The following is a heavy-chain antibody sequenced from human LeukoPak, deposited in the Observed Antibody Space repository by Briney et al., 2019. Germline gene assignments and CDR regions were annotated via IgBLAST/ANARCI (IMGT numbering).Heavy chain of an antibody. Sequence: PSETLSLTCTVSGGSISSYYWSWIRQPAGKGLEWIGRIYSTGSTNYNRSLKSRVTMSVDTSKNQFSLRLRPVTAADTAVYYCARQIASAGTAGFDFWGQGALVTVSS. V-gene: IGHV4-4*07. CDR1: GGSISSYY. D-gene: IGHD6-13*01. J-gene: IGHJ4*02. CDR3: ARQIASAGTAGFDF. CDR2: IYSTGST.